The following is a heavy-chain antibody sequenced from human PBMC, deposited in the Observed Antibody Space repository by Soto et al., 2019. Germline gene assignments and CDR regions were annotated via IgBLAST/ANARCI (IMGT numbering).Heavy chain of an antibody. Sequence: SETLSLTCTVFSDSISSSSYYWGWIRQPPGKGLEWIGYIYSSGSTNYNPSLKSRVTISVDTSKNQFSLKLDSVTAADTAVYYCARDKPGTSTFDYWGQGTLVTVSS. CDR1: SDSISSSSYY. J-gene: IGHJ4*02. CDR3: ARDKPGTSTFDY. CDR2: IYSSGST. D-gene: IGHD1-7*01. V-gene: IGHV4-61*01.